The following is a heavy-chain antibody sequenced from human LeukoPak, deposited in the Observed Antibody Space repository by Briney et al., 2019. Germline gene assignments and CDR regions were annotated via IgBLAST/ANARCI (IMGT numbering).Heavy chain of an antibody. V-gene: IGHV1-8*03. J-gene: IGHJ6*03. CDR3: ARARYDLWSGYSAYYYYYMDV. CDR2: MNPNSGNT. Sequence: ASVKVSCKASGYTFTSYDINWVRQATGQGLEWMGWMNPNSGNTGYAQKFQGRVTITRNTSISTAYMELSSLRSEDTAVYYCARARYDLWSGYSAYYYYYMDVWGKGTTVTVSS. D-gene: IGHD3-3*01. CDR1: GYTFTSYD.